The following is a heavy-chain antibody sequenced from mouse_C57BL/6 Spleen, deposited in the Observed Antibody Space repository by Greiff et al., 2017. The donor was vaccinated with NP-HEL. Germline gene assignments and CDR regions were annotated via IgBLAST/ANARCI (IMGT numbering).Heavy chain of an antibody. CDR3: ARSAYDYDVAWFAY. V-gene: IGHV1-80*01. CDR1: GYAFSSYW. CDR2: IYPGDGDT. Sequence: QVQLQQSGAELVKPGASVKISCKASGYAFSSYWMNWVKQRPGKGLEWIGQIYPGDGDTNYNGKFKGKATLTADKSSSTAYMQLSSLTSEDSAVYFCARSAYDYDVAWFAYWGQGTLVTVSA. J-gene: IGHJ3*01. D-gene: IGHD2-4*01.